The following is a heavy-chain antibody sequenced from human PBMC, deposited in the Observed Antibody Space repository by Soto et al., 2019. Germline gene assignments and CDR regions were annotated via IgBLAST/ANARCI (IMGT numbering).Heavy chain of an antibody. J-gene: IGHJ6*02. Sequence: QPGGSLRLSCAASGFTFSSYGMHWVRQAPGKGLEWVAVISYDGSNKYYADSVKGRFTISRDNSKNTLYLQMNSLRAEDTAVYYCAKDFLAARPIDYYGMDVWGQGTTVTGS. CDR2: ISYDGSNK. CDR3: AKDFLAARPIDYYGMDV. D-gene: IGHD6-6*01. V-gene: IGHV3-30*18. CDR1: GFTFSSYG.